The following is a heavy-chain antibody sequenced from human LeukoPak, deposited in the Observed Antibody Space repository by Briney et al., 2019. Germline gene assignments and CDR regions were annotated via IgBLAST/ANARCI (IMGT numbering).Heavy chain of an antibody. CDR2: IIPIFGTA. CDR1: GGTFSSYA. Sequence: SEKVSCKASGGTFSSYAISWVRQAPGQGLEWMGGIIPIFGTANYAQKFQGRVTITADESTSTAYMELSSLRSEDTAVYYCARDSTSFNDAYDIWGQGTMVTVSS. D-gene: IGHD2-2*01. J-gene: IGHJ3*02. CDR3: ARDSTSFNDAYDI. V-gene: IGHV1-69*13.